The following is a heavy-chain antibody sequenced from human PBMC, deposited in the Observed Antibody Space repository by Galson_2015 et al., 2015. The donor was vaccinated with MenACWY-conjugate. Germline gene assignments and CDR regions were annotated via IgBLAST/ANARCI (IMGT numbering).Heavy chain of an antibody. Sequence: SLRLSCAASGFTFSSYWMHWVRQAPGKGLVWVSRINSDGRSTTYADSVEGRFTNSRDNAKDTLYLQMNSLRAEDTAVYYCARATRGSSSSLWGDPYWGQGTLVTVSS. CDR2: INSDGRST. CDR3: ARATRGSSSSLWGDPY. J-gene: IGHJ4*02. D-gene: IGHD6-6*01. V-gene: IGHV3-74*01. CDR1: GFTFSSYW.